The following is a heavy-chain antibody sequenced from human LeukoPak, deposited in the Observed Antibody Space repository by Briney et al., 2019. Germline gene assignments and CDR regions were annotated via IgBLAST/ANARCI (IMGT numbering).Heavy chain of an antibody. CDR1: GFTFTTYW. CDR2: INSDGSIT. V-gene: IGHV3-74*01. J-gene: IGHJ6*02. Sequence: GSLRLSCAASGFTFTTYWMHWVRQAPGKGLVWVSHINSDGSITSYADSVKGRFTISRDNAKNTLYLQMNSLRAEDTVVYYCARDAVDTANAVWGQGTTVTVSS. D-gene: IGHD5-18*01. CDR3: ARDAVDTANAV.